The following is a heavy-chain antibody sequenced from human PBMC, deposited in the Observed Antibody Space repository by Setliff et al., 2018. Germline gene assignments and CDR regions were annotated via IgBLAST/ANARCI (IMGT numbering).Heavy chain of an antibody. J-gene: IGHJ6*03. D-gene: IGHD6-19*01. CDR3: AVAVAGGDYYYYYYYMDV. CDR1: GGSISSSSYY. V-gene: IGHV4-39*01. Sequence: SETLSLTCAVSGGSISSSSYYWGWIRQSPGEGLEWIANIHYNGNLYYNPSLKNRATISMDTFKIQFSLKLSSVTAADTAVYYCAVAVAGGDYYYYYYYMDVWGKGTTVTVSS. CDR2: IHYNGNL.